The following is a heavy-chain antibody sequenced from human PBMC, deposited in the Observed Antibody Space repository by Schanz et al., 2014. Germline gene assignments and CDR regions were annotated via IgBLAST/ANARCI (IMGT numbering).Heavy chain of an antibody. Sequence: EVQLVESGGGLVQPGGSLRLSCATSGLTFTSAWMSWVRQAPGKGLEWVGRIKGKTDGGTADYAAPMKGRFTISRADAKNTLCLQMNSLETEDTAVYYWTTDNGHFAVDFWGQGTMVTVSS. D-gene: IGHD2-8*01. J-gene: IGHJ3*01. CDR3: TTDNGHFAVDF. CDR1: GLTFTSAW. V-gene: IGHV3-15*01. CDR2: IKGKTDGGTA.